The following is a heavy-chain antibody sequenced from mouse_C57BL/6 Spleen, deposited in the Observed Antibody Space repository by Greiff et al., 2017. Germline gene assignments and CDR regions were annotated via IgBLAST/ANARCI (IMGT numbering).Heavy chain of an antibody. CDR1: GFNIKNTY. V-gene: IGHV14-3*01. J-gene: IGHJ4*01. CDR3: ARGYDEDYYAMDY. Sequence: VQLQQSVAELVRPGASVKLSCTASGFNIKNTYMHWVKQRPEQGLEWIGRIDPANGNTTYAPKFQGKATITADTSSNQAYLQLSSLTAEDTAIYYCARGYDEDYYAMDYWGQGTSVTVSS. CDR2: IDPANGNT. D-gene: IGHD2-2*01.